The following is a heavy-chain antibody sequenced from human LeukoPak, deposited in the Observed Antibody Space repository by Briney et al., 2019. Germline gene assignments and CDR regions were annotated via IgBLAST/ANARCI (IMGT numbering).Heavy chain of an antibody. D-gene: IGHD3-9*01. CDR3: AKDRVLRYFDWLFDLDY. J-gene: IGHJ4*02. CDR2: FGYDGSNK. CDR1: GFPSINYA. Sequence: GGSRKFSVATPGFPSINYAIHWFRQAQGKGLEGVPFFGYDGSNKYYADSVKGRFTISRDNSKNTLFLQMNSLRVEDTAVYYCAKDRVLRYFDWLFDLDYWGQGTLVTVSS. V-gene: IGHV3-30*02.